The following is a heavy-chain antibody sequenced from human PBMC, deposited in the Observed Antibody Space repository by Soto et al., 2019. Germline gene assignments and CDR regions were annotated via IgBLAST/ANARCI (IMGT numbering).Heavy chain of an antibody. D-gene: IGHD6-13*01. CDR2: IIPIFGTA. J-gene: IGHJ6*02. CDR1: GGTFDSYV. V-gene: IGHV1-69*13. Sequence: SVKVSCKASGGTFDSYVISWVRQAPGQGLEWMGGIIPIFGTANYAQNFQGRVTSTADESTSTAYMELSSLRSEDTAVYYCARDLRAAGRPGMDVWGQGTTVTVSS. CDR3: ARDLRAAGRPGMDV.